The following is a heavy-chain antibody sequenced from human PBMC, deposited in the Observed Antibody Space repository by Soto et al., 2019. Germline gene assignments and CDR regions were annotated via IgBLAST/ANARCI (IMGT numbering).Heavy chain of an antibody. Sequence: ASVKVSCKASGYTFTGYYMHWVRQAPGQGLERMGWINPNSGGTIYAKKFQGRVTMTRDTSISTAYMELSRLRSDDTAVYYCAREPGHSSSWLLPYYYYYGMDVWGQGTTVTVSS. J-gene: IGHJ6*02. CDR1: GYTFTGYY. V-gene: IGHV1-2*02. CDR3: AREPGHSSSWLLPYYYYYGMDV. CDR2: INPNSGGT. D-gene: IGHD6-13*01.